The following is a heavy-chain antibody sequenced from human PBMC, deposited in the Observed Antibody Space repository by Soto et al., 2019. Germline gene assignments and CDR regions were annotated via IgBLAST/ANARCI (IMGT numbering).Heavy chain of an antibody. D-gene: IGHD3-16*01. CDR2: ISSDGTNI. V-gene: IGHV3-11*01. CDR1: GFKFSDYY. Sequence: GGSLRLSYAASGFKFSDYYRSWIRKAPGKGLEWVSYISSDGTNIYYADSVKGRFTISRDNAKKSLYLQMNSLRAEDTAVYYCATHSDDSWDWFDPWGQGTLVTVSS. J-gene: IGHJ5*02. CDR3: ATHSDDSWDWFDP.